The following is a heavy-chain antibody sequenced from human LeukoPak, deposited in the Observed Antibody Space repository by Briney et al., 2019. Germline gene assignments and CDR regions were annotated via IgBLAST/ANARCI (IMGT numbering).Heavy chain of an antibody. CDR2: MYYGGST. J-gene: IGHJ6*03. Sequence: SETLSLTCTVSGGSISSSTSYWGWIRQPPGKGLEWIGSMYYGGSTYYNPSLKSRVTISVDTSKNQFSLKLSSVTAADTAVYYCARHRGYYYYYYMDVWGKGTTVTVSS. CDR3: ARHRGYYYYYYMDV. CDR1: GGSISSSTSY. V-gene: IGHV4-39*01.